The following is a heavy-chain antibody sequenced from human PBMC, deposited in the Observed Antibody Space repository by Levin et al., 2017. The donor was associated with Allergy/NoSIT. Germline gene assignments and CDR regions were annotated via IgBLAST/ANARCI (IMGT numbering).Heavy chain of an antibody. D-gene: IGHD3-22*01. CDR2: IYYSRVT. Sequence: SETLSLTCNVSSGSISSYYWSWIRQPPGKGLEWIGYIYYSRVTRYNPSLKSRVTMSVDASKNQFSLKLTSVTAADTAVYYCATSNSGNYYHLDSWGQGTLVTVSS. CDR1: SGSISSYY. J-gene: IGHJ4*02. V-gene: IGHV4-59*08. CDR3: ATSNSGNYYHLDS.